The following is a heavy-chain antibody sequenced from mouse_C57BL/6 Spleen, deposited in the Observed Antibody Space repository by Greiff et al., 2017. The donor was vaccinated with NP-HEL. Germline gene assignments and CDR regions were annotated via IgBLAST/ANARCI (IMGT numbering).Heavy chain of an antibody. Sequence: QVQLQQSGAELVMPGASVKLSCKASGYTFTSYWMHWVKQRPGQGLEWIGEIDPSDSYTNYNQKFKGKSTLTVDKSSSTAYMQLSSLTSEDSAVYYCARNQFDYYGSSPRYYFDYWGQGTTLTVSS. V-gene: IGHV1-69*01. D-gene: IGHD1-1*01. CDR3: ARNQFDYYGSSPRYYFDY. J-gene: IGHJ2*01. CDR1: GYTFTSYW. CDR2: IDPSDSYT.